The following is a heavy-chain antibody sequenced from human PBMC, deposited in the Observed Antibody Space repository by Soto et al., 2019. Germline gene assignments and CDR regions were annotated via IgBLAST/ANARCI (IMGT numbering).Heavy chain of an antibody. J-gene: IGHJ4*02. V-gene: IGHV4-30-4*08. CDR3: AREDYYGSGIGY. CDR1: GGSISSGDYY. CDR2: IYYSGST. D-gene: IGHD3-10*01. Sequence: SETLSLTCTVSGGSISSGDYYWSWIRQPPGKGLEWIGYIYYSGSTYYNPSLKSRVTISVDTSKNQFSLKLSSVTAADTAVYYCAREDYYGSGIGYWGQGTLVTVSS.